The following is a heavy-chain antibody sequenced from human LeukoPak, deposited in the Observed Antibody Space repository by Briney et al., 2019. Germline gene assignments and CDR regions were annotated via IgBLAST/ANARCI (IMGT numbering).Heavy chain of an antibody. D-gene: IGHD2-15*01. V-gene: IGHV3-48*01. CDR2: ISSSSSTI. Sequence: QAGGSLRLSCAASGFTFSSYSMNWVRQAPGKGLEWVSYISSSSSTIYYADSVKGRFTISRDNAKNSLYLQMNSLRAEDTAVYYCARDCSGGSCGPYAFDIWGQGTMVTISS. CDR3: ARDCSGGSCGPYAFDI. CDR1: GFTFSSYS. J-gene: IGHJ3*02.